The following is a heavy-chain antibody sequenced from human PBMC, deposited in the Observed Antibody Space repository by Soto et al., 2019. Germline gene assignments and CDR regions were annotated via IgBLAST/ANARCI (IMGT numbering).Heavy chain of an antibody. J-gene: IGHJ6*02. D-gene: IGHD5-18*01. CDR3: ARIGGGIQLWLQYYYYGMDV. CDR1: GFTVSSYA. Sequence: WGSLRLSCAASGFTVSSYAMHWVRQAPGKGLEWVAVISYDGSNKYYADSVKGRFTISRDNSKNTLYLQMNSLRAEDTAVYYCARIGGGIQLWLQYYYYGMDVWGQGTTVTVSS. CDR2: ISYDGSNK. V-gene: IGHV3-30-3*01.